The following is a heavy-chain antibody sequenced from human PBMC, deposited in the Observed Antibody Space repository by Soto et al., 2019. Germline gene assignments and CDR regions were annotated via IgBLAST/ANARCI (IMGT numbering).Heavy chain of an antibody. CDR2: IIPIFGTA. J-gene: IGHJ6*02. Sequence: SVKVSCKASGGTFSSYTISWVRQAPGQGLEWMGGIIPIFGTANYAQKFQGRVTITADESTSTAYMELSSLRSEDTAVYYCARGQRVTIFGVVPLGHYGMDVWGQGTTVTV. D-gene: IGHD3-3*01. CDR3: ARGQRVTIFGVVPLGHYGMDV. V-gene: IGHV1-69*13. CDR1: GGTFSSYT.